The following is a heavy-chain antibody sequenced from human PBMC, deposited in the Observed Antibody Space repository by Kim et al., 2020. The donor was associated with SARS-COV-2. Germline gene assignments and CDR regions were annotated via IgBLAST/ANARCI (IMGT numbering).Heavy chain of an antibody. Sequence: GGSLRLSCAASGFTFSSYGMHWVRQAPGKGLEWVAVISYDGSNKYYADSVKGRFTISRDNSKNTLYLQMNSLRAEDTAVYYCARRPRDCSGGSCYSPLGAFDIWGQGTMVTVSS. CDR2: ISYDGSNK. CDR1: GFTFSSYG. CDR3: ARRPRDCSGGSCYSPLGAFDI. D-gene: IGHD2-15*01. V-gene: IGHV3-33*05. J-gene: IGHJ3*02.